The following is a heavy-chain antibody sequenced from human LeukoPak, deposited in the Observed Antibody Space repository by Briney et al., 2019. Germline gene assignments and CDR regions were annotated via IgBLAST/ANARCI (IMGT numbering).Heavy chain of an antibody. V-gene: IGHV3-7*03. D-gene: IGHD3-10*01. J-gene: IGHJ2*01. CDR1: GFTFSAYC. CDR3: ARDRAPPTSWYFDL. CDR2: INVDGSEK. Sequence: GGSLRLSCAASGFTFSAYCMMWVRQAPGKGLEWVANINVDGSEKYYADSVEGRFTISRDNSRNTLYLQMNTLRVEDSAVYYCARDRAPPTSWYFDLWGRGTLVTVSS.